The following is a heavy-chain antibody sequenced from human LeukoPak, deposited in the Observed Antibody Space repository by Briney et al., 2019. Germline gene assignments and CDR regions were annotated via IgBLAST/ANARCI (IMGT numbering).Heavy chain of an antibody. Sequence: PGGSLRLSCAASGFTFTNHWMHWVRQAPGKGLVWVSRISSDGRITNYADSVKGRFTFSRDNAKNTLYLQMNSLRAEDTAVYYCASPYCGRIACYGGNYWGQGTLVTVSS. J-gene: IGHJ4*02. V-gene: IGHV3-74*01. D-gene: IGHD2-21*01. CDR2: ISSDGRIT. CDR1: GFTFTNHW. CDR3: ASPYCGRIACYGGNY.